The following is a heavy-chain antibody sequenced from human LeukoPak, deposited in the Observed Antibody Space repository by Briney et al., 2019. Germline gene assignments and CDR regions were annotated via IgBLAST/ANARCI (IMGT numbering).Heavy chain of an antibody. CDR2: IRSKAYGGTA. D-gene: IGHD3-3*01. V-gene: IGHV3-49*04. CDR1: GFTFGDYV. J-gene: IGHJ4*02. CDR3: TRGAIR. Sequence: PGGSLRLSCTTSGFTFGDYVMSWVRQAPGKGLEWVGFIRSKAYGGTAEYAASVKGRFTISRDDSKSIAYLQMNSLKTEDTAVYYCTRGAIRWGQGTLVTVSS.